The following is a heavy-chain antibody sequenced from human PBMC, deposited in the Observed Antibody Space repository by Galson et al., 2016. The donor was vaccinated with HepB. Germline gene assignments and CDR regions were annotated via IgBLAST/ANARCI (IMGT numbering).Heavy chain of an antibody. J-gene: IGHJ6*02. CDR2: MSYDGTNT. Sequence: SLRLSCAASGFTFSAYAVHWVRQAPGKGLEWVALMSYDGTNTHYADSVKGRFTISRDISQTTIHLQMNSLRAEDTAVYYCAREYGEREGDSYTYYYSYYGRDVWGQGTTVTVS. CDR1: GFTFSAYA. D-gene: IGHD2-21*02. CDR3: AREYGEREGDSYTYYYSYYGRDV. V-gene: IGHV3-30*04.